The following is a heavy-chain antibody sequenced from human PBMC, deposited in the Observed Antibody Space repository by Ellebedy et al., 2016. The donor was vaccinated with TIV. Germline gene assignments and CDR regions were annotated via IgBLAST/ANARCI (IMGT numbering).Heavy chain of an antibody. V-gene: IGHV6-1*01. CDR2: TYYRSKWYN. J-gene: IGHJ4*02. Sequence: SQTLSLTXXISGDSVSSNSASWNWIRQSPSRGLEWLGRTYYRSKWYNDYAESVKGRIIINPDTSKNQFSLRLNSVTAADTAVYYCAGQLTGLSYWGQGTLVTVSS. CDR3: AGQLTGLSY. D-gene: IGHD1-1*01. CDR1: GDSVSSNSAS.